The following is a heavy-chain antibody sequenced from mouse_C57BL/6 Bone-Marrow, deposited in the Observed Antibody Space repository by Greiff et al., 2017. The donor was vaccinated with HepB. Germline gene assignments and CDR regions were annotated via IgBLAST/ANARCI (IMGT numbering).Heavy chain of an antibody. J-gene: IGHJ4*01. CDR1: GFTFSDFY. Sequence: EVQWVESGGGLVQSGRSLRLSCATSGFTFSDFYMEWVRQAPGKGLEWIAASRNKANDYTTEYSASVKGRFIVSRDTSQSILYLQMNALRAEDTAIYYCARDAYPYAMDYWGQGTSVTVSS. CDR2: SRNKANDYTT. D-gene: IGHD5-5*01. CDR3: ARDAYPYAMDY. V-gene: IGHV7-1*01.